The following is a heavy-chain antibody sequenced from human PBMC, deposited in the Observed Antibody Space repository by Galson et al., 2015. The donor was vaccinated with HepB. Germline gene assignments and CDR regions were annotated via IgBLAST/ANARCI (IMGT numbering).Heavy chain of an antibody. V-gene: IGHV1-46*01. J-gene: IGHJ4*02. D-gene: IGHD6-13*01. CDR1: GFTFTYYY. CDR3: ARTGYSTSWYYFDY. Sequence: SVKVSCKASGFTFTYYYIHWVRQVPGQGLEWMGIINPGVGSATYAQKFQGRVTMTRDTSTSTVYMELSSLRSEDTAVYYCARTGYSTSWYYFDYWGQGTLVTVSS. CDR2: INPGVGSA.